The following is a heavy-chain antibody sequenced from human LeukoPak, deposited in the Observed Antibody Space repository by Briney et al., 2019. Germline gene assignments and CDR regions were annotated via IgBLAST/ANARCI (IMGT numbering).Heavy chain of an antibody. CDR2: IYSAGST. D-gene: IGHD2-8*01. J-gene: IGHJ4*02. CDR1: GFTVSSTY. CDR3: AKGHCTNGICWLD. Sequence: GWSLRLSCAASGFTVSSTYMSWVRQAPGKGLEWVSIIYSAGSTYYADSVKGRFTISRDNSKNTLYLPMNSLRAEDTAVYYCAKGHCTNGICWLDWGQGTLVTVSS. V-gene: IGHV3-53*01.